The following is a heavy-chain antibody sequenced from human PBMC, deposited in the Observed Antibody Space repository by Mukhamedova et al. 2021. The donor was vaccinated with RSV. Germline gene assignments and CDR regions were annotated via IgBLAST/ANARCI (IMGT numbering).Heavy chain of an antibody. CDR3: TPVQNIYGDHDAFDI. D-gene: IGHD4-17*01. V-gene: IGHV3-73*01. J-gene: IGHJ3*02. Sequence: AYAASVKGRFTISRDDSKNMAYLQMNSLKTEDTAVYYCTPVQNIYGDHDAFDIWGQGTMVTVSS.